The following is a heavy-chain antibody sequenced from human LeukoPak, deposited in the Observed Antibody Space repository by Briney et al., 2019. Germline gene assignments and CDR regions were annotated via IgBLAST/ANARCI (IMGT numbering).Heavy chain of an antibody. CDR2: IKQDGSEK. CDR3: ARVAAAGIYYYYYMAV. Sequence: GGSLRLSCAASGFTFSSYGMSWVRQAPGKGLEWLANIKQDGSEKYYVDSVKGRFTISRDNAKNSLYLQMNSLGAEDTAVYYCARVAAAGIYYYYYMAVWGKGTTVTVSS. J-gene: IGHJ6*03. D-gene: IGHD6-13*01. V-gene: IGHV3-7*01. CDR1: GFTFSSYG.